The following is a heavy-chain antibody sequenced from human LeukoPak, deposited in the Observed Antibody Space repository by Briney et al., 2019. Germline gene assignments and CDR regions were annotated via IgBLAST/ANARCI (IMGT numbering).Heavy chain of an antibody. CDR3: ASWEGSGQVADAFDI. D-gene: IGHD6-19*01. CDR1: GYTFTGYY. J-gene: IGHJ3*02. Sequence: VASVKVSCKASGYTFTGYYMHWVRQAPGQGLEWMGWINPNSGGTNYAQKFQGRVTMTRDTSISTAYMELSRLRSDDTAVDYCASWEGSGQVADAFDIWGQGTMVTVSS. CDR2: INPNSGGT. V-gene: IGHV1-2*02.